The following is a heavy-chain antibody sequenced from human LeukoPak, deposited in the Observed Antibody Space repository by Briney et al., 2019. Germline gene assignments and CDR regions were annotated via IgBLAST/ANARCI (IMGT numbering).Heavy chain of an antibody. CDR1: GYIFTSYW. D-gene: IGHD5-24*01. Sequence: PGESLKISCKGSGYIFTSYWVGWVRQMPGKGLEWMGIIYPGDSDTTYSPSFQGQVTISADKSISTAYLQWSSLKASDTAMYYCARHESGRDGYNVIDYWGQGTLVTVSS. CDR2: IYPGDSDT. V-gene: IGHV5-51*01. CDR3: ARHESGRDGYNVIDY. J-gene: IGHJ4*02.